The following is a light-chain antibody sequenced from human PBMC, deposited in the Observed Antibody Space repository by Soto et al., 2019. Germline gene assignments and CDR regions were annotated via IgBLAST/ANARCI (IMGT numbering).Light chain of an antibody. J-gene: IGKJ3*01. V-gene: IGKV1-12*01. CDR1: QGISNW. CDR2: AAS. Sequence: DIQMTQSPSSVSASVGDRVTITCRASQGISNWLAWYQQKPGKAPSLLIHAASSLQSGVPSRFRGSGYQTDFTPSISSLQPEDFATYFCQQANSLPVTFGPGTKVDIK. CDR3: QQANSLPVT.